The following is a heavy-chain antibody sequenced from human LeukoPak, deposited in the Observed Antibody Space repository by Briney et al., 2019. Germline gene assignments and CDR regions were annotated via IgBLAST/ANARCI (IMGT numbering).Heavy chain of an antibody. CDR2: IIPIFGTA. V-gene: IGHV1-69*05. CDR3: ASFLGGEANSDAFDI. Sequence: SVKVSCKASGGTFSSYAISWVRQAPGQGLEWMGRIIPIFGTANYAQKFQGRVTVTTDESTSTAYMELSSLRSEDAAVYYCASFLGGEANSDAFDIWGQGTMVTVSS. J-gene: IGHJ3*02. D-gene: IGHD2-21*01. CDR1: GGTFSSYA.